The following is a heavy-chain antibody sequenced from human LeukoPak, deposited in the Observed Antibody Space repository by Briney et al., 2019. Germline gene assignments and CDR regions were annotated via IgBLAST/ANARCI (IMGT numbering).Heavy chain of an antibody. Sequence: ASVKVSCKASGYTFTSYGISWVRQAPGQGLEWMGWISAYNGNTNYAQKLQGRVTMTTDTSTSTAYMELRSLRSDDTAVYYCARDWGAMTTVTTLVEYYYYYGMDVWGQGTTVTVSS. CDR2: ISAYNGNT. CDR3: ARDWGAMTTVTTLVEYYYYYGMDV. D-gene: IGHD4-17*01. V-gene: IGHV1-18*01. CDR1: GYTFTSYG. J-gene: IGHJ6*02.